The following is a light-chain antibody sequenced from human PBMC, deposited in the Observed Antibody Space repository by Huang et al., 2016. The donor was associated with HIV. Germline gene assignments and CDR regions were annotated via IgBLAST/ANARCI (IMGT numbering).Light chain of an antibody. V-gene: IGKV3-20*01. Sequence: DIVLTPSPGLPPVSPGETATLSCRASQTISKNYLAWHQQKPGQAPRLLIHAASTRVTGIPDRFSGSRSGTDFNTTISRLGPEDFAVYYCQQYGTSPYTFGQGTKLEI. CDR3: QQYGTSPYT. CDR1: QTISKNY. CDR2: AAS. J-gene: IGKJ2*01.